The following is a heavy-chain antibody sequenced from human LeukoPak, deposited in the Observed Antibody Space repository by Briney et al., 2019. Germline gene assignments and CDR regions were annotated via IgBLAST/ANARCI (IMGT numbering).Heavy chain of an antibody. CDR1: GGSISSGGYS. V-gene: IGHV4-30-2*01. J-gene: IGHJ4*02. CDR2: IYHSGST. CDR3: ASSYGDYYFDY. Sequence: PSETLSRTCAVSGGSISSGGYSWSWIRQPPGKGLEWIGYIYHSGSTYYNPSLKSRVTISVDRSKNQFSLKLSSVTAADTAVYYCASSYGDYYFDYWGQGTLVTVSS. D-gene: IGHD4-17*01.